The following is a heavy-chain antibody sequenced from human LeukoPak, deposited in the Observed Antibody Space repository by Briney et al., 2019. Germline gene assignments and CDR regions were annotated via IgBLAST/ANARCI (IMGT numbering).Heavy chain of an antibody. Sequence: ASVKVSCKASGYTFTSYYMHWVRQAPGQGLEWMGIINPSGGSTSYAQKFQGRVTMTRDTSTSTVYMELSSLRSEDTAVYYCARAYCGGDCYPLSWYFDLWGRGTLVTVSS. CDR3: ARAYCGGDCYPLSWYFDL. V-gene: IGHV1-46*01. J-gene: IGHJ2*01. CDR1: GYTFTSYY. CDR2: INPSGGST. D-gene: IGHD2-21*02.